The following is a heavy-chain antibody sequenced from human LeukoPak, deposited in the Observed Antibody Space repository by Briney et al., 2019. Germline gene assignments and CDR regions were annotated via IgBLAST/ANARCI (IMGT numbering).Heavy chain of an antibody. Sequence: SETLSLTCTASGASISTYYWSWIRQPPGKGLEWIGFISHRANTNYNPSLKSRITISADTSKNQLSLKLSSVTAADTAIYYCARGTTSAAAVPDYWGQGTLVTVSS. CDR2: ISHRANT. J-gene: IGHJ4*02. CDR1: GASISTYY. D-gene: IGHD6-13*01. CDR3: ARGTTSAAAVPDY. V-gene: IGHV4-59*01.